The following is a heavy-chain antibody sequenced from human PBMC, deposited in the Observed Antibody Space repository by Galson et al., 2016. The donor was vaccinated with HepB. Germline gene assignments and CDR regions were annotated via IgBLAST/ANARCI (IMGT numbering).Heavy chain of an antibody. V-gene: IGHV3-15*01. Sequence: SLRLSCAASGFTFKNAWMSWVRQAPGKGLEWVGRIKNRADGGARDYAAPVKDRFTLSRDDSRDMVYLQMNSLESEDTAVYYCATGTIGLLWGKGTTVTVSS. D-gene: IGHD3-9*01. CDR1: GFTFKNAW. CDR3: ATGTIGLL. J-gene: IGHJ6*04. CDR2: IKNRADGGAR.